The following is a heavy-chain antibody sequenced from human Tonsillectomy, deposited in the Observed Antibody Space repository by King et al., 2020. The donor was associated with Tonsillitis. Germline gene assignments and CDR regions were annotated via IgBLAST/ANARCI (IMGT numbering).Heavy chain of an antibody. CDR3: AREGRLLCSGGSCYSRWFDP. V-gene: IGHV3-7*01. CDR2: IKQDGSEK. J-gene: IGHJ5*02. CDR1: GFTFSSYW. D-gene: IGHD2-15*01. Sequence: VQLVESGGGLVQPGGSLRLSCAASGFTFSSYWMSWVRQAPGKGLEWVANIKQDGSEKYYVDSVKGRFTISRDNAKNSLYLQMNSLRAEDTAVYYCAREGRLLCSGGSCYSRWFDPWGQGTLVTVSS.